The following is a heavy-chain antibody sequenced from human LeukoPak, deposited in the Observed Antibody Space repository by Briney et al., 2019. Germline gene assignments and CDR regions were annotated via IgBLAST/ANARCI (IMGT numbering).Heavy chain of an antibody. Sequence: GGSLRLSCTASGFTLGSHDMHGVRQIPGQGLEWVAAVSSGFHAFFADSVQARFTVSREDARNSFYLQMNSLSAGDTAVYYCVREARGYHYTYCDYWGQGTLDSVSS. CDR3: VREARGYHYTYCDY. V-gene: IGHV3-13*01. CDR2: VSSGFHA. J-gene: IGHJ4*02. D-gene: IGHD5-18*01. CDR1: GFTLGSHD.